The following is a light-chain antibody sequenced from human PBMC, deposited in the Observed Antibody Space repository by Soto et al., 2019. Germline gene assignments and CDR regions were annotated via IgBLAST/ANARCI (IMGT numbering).Light chain of an antibody. CDR1: SNDFGTYYF. J-gene: IGLJ3*02. CDR2: DGT. CDR3: ATWDDSLNGV. Sequence: QSVLTQPASVSGSPGQSITISCTRTSNDFGTYYFVSWYQQHPDKAPKLIIYDGTERPSGVPDRFSGSKSGTSASLAISGLQSEDEADYYCATWDDSLNGVFGGGTKLTVL. V-gene: IGLV2-14*02.